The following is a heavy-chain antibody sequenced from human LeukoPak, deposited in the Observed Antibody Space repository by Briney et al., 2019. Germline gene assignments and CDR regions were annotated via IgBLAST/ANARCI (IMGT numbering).Heavy chain of an antibody. J-gene: IGHJ4*02. Sequence: SETLSLTCAVYGGSFSGYCWSWIRQPPGKGLEWIGEINHSGSTNYNPSLKSRVTISVDTSKNQFSLKLSSVTAADTAVYYCARRPDCSSTSCYFKPEFDYWGQGTLVTVSS. CDR3: ARRPDCSSTSCYFKPEFDY. CDR1: GGSFSGYC. V-gene: IGHV4-34*01. D-gene: IGHD2-2*01. CDR2: INHSGST.